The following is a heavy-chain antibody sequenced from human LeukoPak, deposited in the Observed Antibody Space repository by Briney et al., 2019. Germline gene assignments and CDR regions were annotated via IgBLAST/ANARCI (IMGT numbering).Heavy chain of an antibody. Sequence: PGGSLRLSCAASAFSINNFWMHWVRQAPGKGLVWVSRINPDGSSTNYADSVKGRFTISRDNAKNTLYLQMNSLRVEDTSVYYCARAYGMDVWGQGTTVTVSS. V-gene: IGHV3-74*01. CDR2: INPDGSST. J-gene: IGHJ6*02. CDR3: ARAYGMDV. CDR1: AFSINNFW.